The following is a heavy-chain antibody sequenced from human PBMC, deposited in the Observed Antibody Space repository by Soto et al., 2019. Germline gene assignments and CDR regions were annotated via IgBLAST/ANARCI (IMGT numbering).Heavy chain of an antibody. CDR2: IYHSGST. V-gene: IGHV4-59*08. D-gene: IGHD3-16*01. CDR1: GDSIRGNY. J-gene: IGHJ5*02. Sequence: PSETLSLTCTVFGDSIRGNYWGWFRQPPGKGLEWIGYIYHSGSTNYNPSFKSRVTISVDTSKKPFSLKMTSVTASDTAVYYCATHAGYYDMYMGYSMLSWFAPCWQVALVTVSS. CDR3: ATHAGYYDMYMGYSMLSWFAP.